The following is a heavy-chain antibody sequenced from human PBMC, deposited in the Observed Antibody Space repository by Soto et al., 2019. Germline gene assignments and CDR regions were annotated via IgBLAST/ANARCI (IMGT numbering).Heavy chain of an antibody. CDR1: GGSFSGYY. J-gene: IGHJ4*02. CDR2: INHSGST. CDR3: ARSKGKTSFDY. V-gene: IGHV4-34*01. Sequence: QVQLQQWGAGLLKPSETLSLTCAVYGGSFSGYYWSWIRQPPGKGLEWIGEINHSGSTNYNPSLKRRVAISVDTSKNQFSLKLSSVTAADTAVYYCARSKGKTSFDYWGQGTLVTVSS.